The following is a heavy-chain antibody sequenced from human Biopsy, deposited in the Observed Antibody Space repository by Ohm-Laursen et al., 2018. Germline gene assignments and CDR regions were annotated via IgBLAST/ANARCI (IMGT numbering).Heavy chain of an antibody. V-gene: IGHV4-59*01. Sequence: PSQTLSLTWSVSGDDSIASYYWSWIRQSPEKGLEWIGFVFHSGLTSYHPSLRSRVSISVDSSKNQFYLNLSSLTPADTAVYFCARGYGGSSRYFDLWGRGTQVTVSS. D-gene: IGHD3-16*01. CDR1: GDDSIASYY. J-gene: IGHJ2*01. CDR3: ARGYGGSSRYFDL. CDR2: VFHSGLT.